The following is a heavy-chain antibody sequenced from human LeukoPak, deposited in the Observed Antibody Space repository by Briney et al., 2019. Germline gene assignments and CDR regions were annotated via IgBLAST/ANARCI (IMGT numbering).Heavy chain of an antibody. CDR2: ISGSGGST. V-gene: IGHV3-23*01. Sequence: GGSLRLSCAASGFTFSSYAMSWVRQAPGKGLEWVSAISGSGGSTSYADSVKGRFTISRDNSKNTLYLQMNSLRAEDTAVYYCAKDRAEQWPHFTFDYWGQGTLVTVSS. D-gene: IGHD6-19*01. J-gene: IGHJ4*02. CDR3: AKDRAEQWPHFTFDY. CDR1: GFTFSSYA.